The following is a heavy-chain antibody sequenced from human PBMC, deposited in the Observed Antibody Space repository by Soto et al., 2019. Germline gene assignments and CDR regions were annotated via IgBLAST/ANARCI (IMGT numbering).Heavy chain of an antibody. CDR2: ISNDGRNT. D-gene: IGHD6-6*01. V-gene: IGHV3-30*18. CDR1: GFSFSAYG. CDR3: AKVIRADSTSSNFYYYTAMDV. Sequence: QVQMVESGGGVVQPGRSLRLSCAASGFSFSAYGLQWVRQAPGKGLEWLAVISNDGRNTYYADSVKGRFTISRDNSKDTLFLQMNSLRVEDTAIYYCAKVIRADSTSSNFYYYTAMDVCGQGTTVTVSS. J-gene: IGHJ6*02.